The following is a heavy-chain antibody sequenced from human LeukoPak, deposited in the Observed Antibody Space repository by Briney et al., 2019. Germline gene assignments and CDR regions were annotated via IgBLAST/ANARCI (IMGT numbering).Heavy chain of an antibody. D-gene: IGHD1-1*01. Sequence: SETLSLTCAVYGGSFSGYYWSWIRQPPGKGLEWIGEINHSGSTNYNPSLKSRVTISVDTSKNQFSLKLSSVTAADTAVYYCARTNDPDDYWGQGTLVTVSS. V-gene: IGHV4-34*01. CDR3: ARTNDPDDY. J-gene: IGHJ4*02. CDR1: GGSFSGYY. CDR2: INHSGST.